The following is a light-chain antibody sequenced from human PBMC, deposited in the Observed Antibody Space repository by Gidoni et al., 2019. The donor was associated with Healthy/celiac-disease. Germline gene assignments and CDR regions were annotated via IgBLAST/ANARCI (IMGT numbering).Light chain of an antibody. CDR1: QSLLHSNGYNY. CDR2: LGS. J-gene: IGKJ5*01. V-gene: IGKV2-28*01. CDR3: MQALQTPIT. Sequence: DIVMTQSPLSLPVTPGEPASISCRSSQSLLHSNGYNYLDWYLQRPGQSPQLLIRLGSDRAAGVPDRFSGSGSGTDLTLKISRVEAEDVGVYYCMQALQTPITFGQGTRLEIK.